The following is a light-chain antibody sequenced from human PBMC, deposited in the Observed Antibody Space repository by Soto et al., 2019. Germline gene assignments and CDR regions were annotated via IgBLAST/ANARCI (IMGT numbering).Light chain of an antibody. CDR2: GAS. CDR3: QKYNSALVFT. V-gene: IGKV1-27*01. CDR1: QGISNY. Sequence: DIQMTQSPSSLSASVGDRVTITCRASQGISNYLAWYQQKPGNVPKLLIYGASTLQSGVASRFSGSGSGTDFTLTISSLQPEDVGTYYCQKYNSALVFTFGPGTKVDI. J-gene: IGKJ3*01.